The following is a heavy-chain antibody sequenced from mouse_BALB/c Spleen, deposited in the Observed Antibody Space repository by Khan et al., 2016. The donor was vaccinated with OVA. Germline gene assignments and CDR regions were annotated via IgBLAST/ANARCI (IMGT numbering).Heavy chain of an antibody. D-gene: IGHD2-2*01. CDR2: INPNNGGT. V-gene: IGHV1-53*01. CDR3: SRSGYGSFDS. Sequence: QVQLQQSGAELVKPGASVRLSCKASGYSFTSYYMYWVKQRPGQGLEWIGDINPNNGGTNFNEKFKSKATLTVDKSSSTAYLQLNSLTSVDSAVQYCSRSGYGSFDSWGQGTLVTVSS. CDR1: GYSFTSYY. J-gene: IGHJ3*01.